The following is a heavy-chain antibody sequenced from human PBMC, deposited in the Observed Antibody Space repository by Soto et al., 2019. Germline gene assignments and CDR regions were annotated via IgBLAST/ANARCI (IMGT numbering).Heavy chain of an antibody. Sequence: VQLVESGGGLVQPGGSLNLSCAASGFTFSGSDIHWVRQASGKGLEWVGRIRSSHNNYATVYAASVRGRFTFSRDESKNTAYLQLNSLKTEDTAVYYCTRHSSWSYGMDVWGQGTTVSVSS. CDR3: TRHSSWSYGMDV. CDR2: IRSSHNNYAT. V-gene: IGHV3-73*02. CDR1: GFTFSGSD. J-gene: IGHJ6*02. D-gene: IGHD3-3*01.